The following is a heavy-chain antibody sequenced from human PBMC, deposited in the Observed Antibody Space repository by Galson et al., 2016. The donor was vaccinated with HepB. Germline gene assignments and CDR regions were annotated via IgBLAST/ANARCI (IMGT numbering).Heavy chain of an antibody. CDR2: IRQDGRET. J-gene: IGHJ5*02. V-gene: IGHV3-7*02. CDR1: GFPLSTYW. D-gene: IGHD5-24*01. Sequence: SLRLSCAASGFPLSTYWMSWVRQAPGKGLEWVANIRQDGRETYYVDSVKGRFTISRDNAKNSQYLQMNSLRVEDSAVYYCARYGYGRWLQFNHWGQGTLVTVSS. CDR3: ARYGYGRWLQFNH.